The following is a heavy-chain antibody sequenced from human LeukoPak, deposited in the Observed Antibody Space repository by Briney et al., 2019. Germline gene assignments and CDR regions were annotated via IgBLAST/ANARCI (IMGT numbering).Heavy chain of an antibody. D-gene: IGHD5-12*01. CDR3: ARLTVATRDRHFDY. CDR2: IYHSGIT. J-gene: IGHJ4*02. Sequence: SETLSLTCTVSGGSISSTSYYWGWIRQPPGKGLECIGSIYHSGITYDNPSLKSRVAISVDTSKNQFSLKLSSVTAADTAVYYCARLTVATRDRHFDYWGQGTLVTVSS. CDR1: GGSISSTSYY. V-gene: IGHV4-39*01.